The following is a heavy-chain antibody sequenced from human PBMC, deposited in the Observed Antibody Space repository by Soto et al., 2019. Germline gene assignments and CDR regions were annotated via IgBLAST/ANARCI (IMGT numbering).Heavy chain of an antibody. CDR2: ISYDGSNK. CDR3: AKDSLYGEGY. CDR1: GFTFSSYG. V-gene: IGHV3-30*18. D-gene: IGHD2-15*01. J-gene: IGHJ4*02. Sequence: QVQLVESGGGVVQPGRSLRLSCAASGFTFSSYGMHWVRQAPGKGLEGVAVISYDGSNKYYADSVKGRFTISRDNSKNTLYLQMNSLRAEDTAVYYCAKDSLYGEGYWGQGTLVTVSS.